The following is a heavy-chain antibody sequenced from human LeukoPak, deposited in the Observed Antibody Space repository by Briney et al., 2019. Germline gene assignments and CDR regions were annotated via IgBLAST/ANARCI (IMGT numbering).Heavy chain of an antibody. CDR3: ARDKPMVRGVHDWYFDL. V-gene: IGHV4-59*01. CDR1: GGSISSYY. J-gene: IGHJ2*01. CDR2: IYYSGST. D-gene: IGHD3-10*01. Sequence: PSETLSLTCTVPGGSISSYYWSWIRPPPGKGLGWIGYIYYSGSTNYNPSLKSRVTISVDTSKNQFSLKPSSVTAADTAVYYCARDKPMVRGVHDWYFDLWGRGTLVTVSS.